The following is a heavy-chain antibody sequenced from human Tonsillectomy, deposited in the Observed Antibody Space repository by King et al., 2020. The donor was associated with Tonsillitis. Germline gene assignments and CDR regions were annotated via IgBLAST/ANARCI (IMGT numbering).Heavy chain of an antibody. J-gene: IGHJ4*02. D-gene: IGHD3-22*01. CDR3: ARDHSPGGSSGYLNY. CDR1: GFTFSSYA. Sequence: VQLVESRGGVVQPGRSLRLSCAASGFTFSSYAMHWVRQAPGKGLEGVAVISYDGSDKYYADSVKGRFTISRDNSKNTLYLQMNSLTAEDTAVYYCARDHSPGGSSGYLNYWGQGTLVTVSS. V-gene: IGHV3-30-3*01. CDR2: ISYDGSDK.